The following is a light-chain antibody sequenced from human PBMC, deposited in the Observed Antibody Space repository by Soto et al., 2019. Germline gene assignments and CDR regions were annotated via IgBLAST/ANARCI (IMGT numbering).Light chain of an antibody. CDR1: QSVSSSY. V-gene: IGKV3-20*01. Sequence: EIVLTQSPGTLSLSPGERATLSCRASQSVSSSYLGWYQQKPGQAPRLLIYGASSRATGIPDRFSGSGFGTDFTLTISRLEPEDFAVYYCQQYGSSFSFTCRPGTKVDIK. CDR3: QQYGSSFSFT. J-gene: IGKJ3*01. CDR2: GAS.